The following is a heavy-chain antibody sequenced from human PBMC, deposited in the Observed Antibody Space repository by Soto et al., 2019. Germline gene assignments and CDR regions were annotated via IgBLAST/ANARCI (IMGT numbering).Heavy chain of an antibody. J-gene: IGHJ4*02. CDR2: IYYNGST. CDR1: GGSISSVGFY. V-gene: IGHV4-31*03. CDR3: ARWGVGDFFGDYVYD. Sequence: TLSLTCTVSGGSISSVGFYWSWIRLHPGKGLEWIGYIYYNGSTYYNPSLKSRVTISVDTSKNQFSLQLRSVTTVHTAEYYCARWGVGDFFGDYVYDWGQGTLVTVSS. D-gene: IGHD3-16*01.